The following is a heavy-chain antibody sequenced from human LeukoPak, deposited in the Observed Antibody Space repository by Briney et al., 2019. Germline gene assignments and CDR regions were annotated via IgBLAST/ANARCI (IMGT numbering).Heavy chain of an antibody. CDR2: ISGSGGST. V-gene: IGHV3-23*01. CDR1: GFTFSSYA. Sequence: PGGSLRLSCAASGFTFSSYAMSWVRQAPGKGLEWVSAISGSGGSTYYADSVKGRFTISRDNSKNTLYLQMNSLRAEDTAVCYCAKVFSDYYDSSGYYYFDYWGQGTLVTVSS. J-gene: IGHJ4*02. D-gene: IGHD3-22*01. CDR3: AKVFSDYYDSSGYYYFDY.